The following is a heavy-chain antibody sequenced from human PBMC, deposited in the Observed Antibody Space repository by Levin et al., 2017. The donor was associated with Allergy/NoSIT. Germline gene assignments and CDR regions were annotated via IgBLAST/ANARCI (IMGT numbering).Heavy chain of an antibody. D-gene: IGHD2-15*01. CDR3: ARDGLLTKSLNS. J-gene: IGHJ4*02. CDR2: IYYTGTT. CDR1: GGSVNSNSYY. Sequence: PSETLSLTCTVSGGSVNSNSYYWNWIRQPPGKGLEWIGYIYYTGTTNYNPSLKSRVTMSLDRSKNQFSLNLDSVTAADTAVYFCARDGLLTKSLNSWGQGTLVTVSS. V-gene: IGHV4-61*01.